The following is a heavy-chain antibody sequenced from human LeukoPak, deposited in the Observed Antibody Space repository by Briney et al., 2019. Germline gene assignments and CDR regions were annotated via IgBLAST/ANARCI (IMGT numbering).Heavy chain of an antibody. V-gene: IGHV3-23*01. Sequence: GGSLRLSCAASGFTFNSYAMTWVRQAPGKGLEWVSTISGSGDSTYYADSVKGRFTISRDNFKSTLYLQMNSLRAEDTAVYYCALQRTLWQQLLDYWGQGTLVTVSS. CDR2: ISGSGDST. D-gene: IGHD6-13*01. J-gene: IGHJ4*02. CDR1: GFTFNSYA. CDR3: ALQRTLWQQLLDY.